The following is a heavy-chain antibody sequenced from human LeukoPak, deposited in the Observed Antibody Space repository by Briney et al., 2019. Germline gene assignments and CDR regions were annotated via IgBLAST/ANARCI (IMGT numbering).Heavy chain of an antibody. Sequence: GGSLRLSCAASGFTFSGCAMHWVRQASGKGLEWVGRIRTKGNSYATEYAASVKGRFTISRDNSKNTLYLQMNSLRAEDTAVYYCAKAPVRGVDNWFDPWGQGTLVTVSS. CDR2: IRTKGNSYAT. CDR1: GFTFSGCA. V-gene: IGHV3-73*01. CDR3: AKAPVRGVDNWFDP. J-gene: IGHJ5*02. D-gene: IGHD3-10*01.